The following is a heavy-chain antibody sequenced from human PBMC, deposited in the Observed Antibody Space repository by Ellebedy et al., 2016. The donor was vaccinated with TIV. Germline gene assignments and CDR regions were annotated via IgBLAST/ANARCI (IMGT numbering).Heavy chain of an antibody. V-gene: IGHV3-53*01. CDR3: AIDRQSRLLDY. Sequence: GGSLRLSCAASGFTVSDNYMSWVRQATGKGLEWVSVIYNGGSTYYADSVKGRFTISIDNSKNTLDRQMTSLSAEDTAVYYCAIDRQSRLLDYWGQGIPVTVSS. D-gene: IGHD2-21*01. J-gene: IGHJ4*02. CDR1: GFTVSDNY. CDR2: IYNGGST.